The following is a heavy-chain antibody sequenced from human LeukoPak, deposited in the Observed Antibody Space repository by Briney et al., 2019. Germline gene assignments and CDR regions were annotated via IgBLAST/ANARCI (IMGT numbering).Heavy chain of an antibody. J-gene: IGHJ3*02. CDR3: ARGSWNAFDI. Sequence: GGSLTLSCAASGFTFSSYSMTWVRQAPGKGLEWVSSISSSSSSKYLADSVKGRFTISRDNAKNSLYLQMVSLRAEDTAVYYCARGSWNAFDIWGQGTMVTVSS. D-gene: IGHD3-10*01. CDR1: GFTFSSYS. V-gene: IGHV3-21*01. CDR2: ISSSSSSK.